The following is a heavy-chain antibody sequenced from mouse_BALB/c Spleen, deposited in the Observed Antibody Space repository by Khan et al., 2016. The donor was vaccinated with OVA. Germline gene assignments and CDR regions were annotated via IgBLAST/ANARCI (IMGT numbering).Heavy chain of an antibody. V-gene: IGHV3-2*02. CDR2: ISYSGNT. CDR3: ARICGGDFDY. CDR1: GYSITSDYA. Sequence: EVQLVESGPGLVKPSQSLSLTCTVTGYSITSDYAWNWIRQFPGNKLEWLGFISYSGNTNYNPSPKSRISITRDTSKNQFFLQLNSVTTEDTATYYCARICGGDFDYWGQGTTLTVSS. J-gene: IGHJ2*01.